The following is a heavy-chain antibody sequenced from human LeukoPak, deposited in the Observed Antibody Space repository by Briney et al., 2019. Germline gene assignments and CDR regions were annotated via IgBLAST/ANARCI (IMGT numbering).Heavy chain of an antibody. J-gene: IGHJ4*02. CDR1: GYTFTSYY. D-gene: IGHD1-26*01. V-gene: IGHV1-46*01. Sequence: GASVKVSCKASGYTFTSYYMHWVRQAPGQGLEWMGIINPSGGSTRYAQKFQGRVTMTRDTSTSTVYMELSSLRSEDTAGYYCARDLGATRGFDYWGQGTLVTVSS. CDR3: ARDLGATRGFDY. CDR2: INPSGGST.